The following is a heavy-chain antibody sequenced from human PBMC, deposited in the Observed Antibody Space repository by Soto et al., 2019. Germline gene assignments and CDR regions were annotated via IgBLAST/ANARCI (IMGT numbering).Heavy chain of an antibody. CDR1: GFTVSSNY. Sequence: PGGSLRLSCAASGFTVSSNYMSWVRQAPGKGLEWVSVIYSGGSTYYADSVKGRFTISRDNSKNTLYLQMNSLRAEDTAVYYCARIYSSYNYYYMDVWGKGTTVTVSS. D-gene: IGHD6-19*01. CDR3: ARIYSSYNYYYMDV. CDR2: IYSGGST. J-gene: IGHJ6*03. V-gene: IGHV3-66*01.